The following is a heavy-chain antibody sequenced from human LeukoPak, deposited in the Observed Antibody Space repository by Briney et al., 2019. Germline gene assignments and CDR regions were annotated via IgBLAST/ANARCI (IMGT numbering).Heavy chain of an antibody. CDR3: AAGRYFDLVDY. CDR2: IVVGSGNT. V-gene: IGHV1-58*02. D-gene: IGHD3-9*01. J-gene: IGHJ4*02. Sequence: SVKVSCKASGFTFSSSAMQWVRQVRGQRLEWMGWIVVGSGNTNYAQKFQERVTITRDMSTSTAYMELSSLRSEDTAVYYCAAGRYFDLVDYWGQGTLVTVSS. CDR1: GFTFSSSA.